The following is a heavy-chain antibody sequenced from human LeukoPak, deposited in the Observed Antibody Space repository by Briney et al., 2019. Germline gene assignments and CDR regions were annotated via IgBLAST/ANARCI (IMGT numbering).Heavy chain of an antibody. V-gene: IGHV2-5*02. J-gene: IGHJ4*02. CDR3: ARRRWLQLVHYFDY. CDR2: IYWDDDK. CDR1: GFSLSTSGVG. Sequence: SGPTLVKPTQTLTLTCTFSGFSLSTSGVGVGWIRRPPGKALEWLALIYWDDDKRYSPSLKSRLTITKDTSKNQVVLTMTNMDPVDTGTYYCARRRWLQLVHYFDYWGQGTLVTVSS. D-gene: IGHD5-24*01.